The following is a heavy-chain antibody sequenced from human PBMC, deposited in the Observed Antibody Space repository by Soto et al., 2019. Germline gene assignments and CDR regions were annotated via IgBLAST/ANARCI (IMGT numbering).Heavy chain of an antibody. Sequence: PSETLSLTCTVSGGSVGSGSYYWSWIRQPPGKGLEWIGYIYYSGSTNYNPSLKSRVTISVDTSKNQFSLKLSSVTAADTAVYYCARDPGPYYDFWSGHYYYYGMDVWGQGTTVTVSS. CDR3: ARDPGPYYDFWSGHYYYYGMDV. CDR1: GGSVGSGSYY. CDR2: IYYSGST. V-gene: IGHV4-61*01. D-gene: IGHD3-3*01. J-gene: IGHJ6*02.